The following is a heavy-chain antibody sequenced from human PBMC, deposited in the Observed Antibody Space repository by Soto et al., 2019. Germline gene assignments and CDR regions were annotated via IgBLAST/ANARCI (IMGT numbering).Heavy chain of an antibody. CDR3: ARDYVVAYCSSTSCYSDYYYGMDV. V-gene: IGHV3-48*01. CDR2: ICSSSSTI. D-gene: IGHD2-2*01. CDR1: GFTFSSYS. J-gene: IGHJ6*02. Sequence: GGSLRLSCAASGFTFSSYSMNWVRQAPGKGLEWVSYICSSSSTIYYADSVKGRFTISRDNAKNSLYLQMNSLRAEDTAVYYCARDYVVAYCSSTSCYSDYYYGMDVWGQGTTVTVSS.